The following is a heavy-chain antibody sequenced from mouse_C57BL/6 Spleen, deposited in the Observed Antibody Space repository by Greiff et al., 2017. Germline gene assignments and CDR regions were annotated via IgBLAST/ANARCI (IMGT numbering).Heavy chain of an antibody. D-gene: IGHD2-10*02. CDR3: ARSRAYESYFDY. V-gene: IGHV1-82*01. Sequence: VQLQQSGPELVKPGASVTISCKASGYAFSSSWMNWVKQRPGKGLEWIGRIYPGDGDTNYNGKFKGKATLTADKSSSSAYMQLSSLTSEDSAVXFCARSRAYESYFDYWGQGTTLTVSS. CDR2: IYPGDGDT. J-gene: IGHJ2*01. CDR1: GYAFSSSW.